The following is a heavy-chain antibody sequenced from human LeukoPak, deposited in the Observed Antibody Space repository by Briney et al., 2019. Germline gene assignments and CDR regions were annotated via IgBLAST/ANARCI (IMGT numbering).Heavy chain of an antibody. D-gene: IGHD3-16*01. CDR1: GFTFSSYA. Sequence: GGSLRLSCAASGFTFSSYAMSWVRQAPGKGLEWVGNIKEDGSEKYYGDSAKGRFTISRDNAKNSLYLQMNSLRAEDTAVYYCAREITWEVTPIWGQGTMVTVSS. CDR2: IKEDGSEK. J-gene: IGHJ3*02. CDR3: AREITWEVTPI. V-gene: IGHV3-7*01.